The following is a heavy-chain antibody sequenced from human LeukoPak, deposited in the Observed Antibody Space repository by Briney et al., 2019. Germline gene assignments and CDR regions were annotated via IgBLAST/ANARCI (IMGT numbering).Heavy chain of an antibody. CDR1: GYTFTGYY. Sequence: ASVKVSCKASGYTFTGYYMHWVRQAPGQGLEWMGWINPNSGGTNYAQKFQGWVTMTRDTSISTAYMELSRLRSDDTAVYYCARARPGIAVAGTPYYFDYWGQGTLVTVSS. CDR3: ARARPGIAVAGTPYYFDY. CDR2: INPNSGGT. D-gene: IGHD6-19*01. J-gene: IGHJ4*02. V-gene: IGHV1-2*04.